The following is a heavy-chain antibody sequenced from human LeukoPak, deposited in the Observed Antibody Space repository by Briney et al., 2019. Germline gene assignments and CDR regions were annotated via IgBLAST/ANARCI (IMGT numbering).Heavy chain of an antibody. J-gene: IGHJ4*02. CDR1: GGSFSGYY. Sequence: PSETLSLTYAVYGGSFSGYYWSWIRQPPGKGLEWIGEINHSGSTNYNPSLKTRVTISVDTSKNQFSLKLSSVTDADSAVYYCARGKSIAARIFDYWGQGTLVTVSS. D-gene: IGHD6-6*01. CDR3: ARGKSIAARIFDY. V-gene: IGHV4-34*01. CDR2: INHSGST.